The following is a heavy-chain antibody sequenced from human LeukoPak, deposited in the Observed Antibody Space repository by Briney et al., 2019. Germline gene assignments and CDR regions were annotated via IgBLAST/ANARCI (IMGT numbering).Heavy chain of an antibody. CDR3: ARDRRGFNWFDP. Sequence: SETLSLTCAVYGGSFSGYYWSWIRQPPGKGLEWIGEINHSGSTNYNPSLKSRVTISVDTSKNQFSLKLSSVTAADTAVYYCARDRRGFNWFDPWGQGTLVTVSS. J-gene: IGHJ5*02. D-gene: IGHD3-10*01. CDR1: GGSFSGYY. CDR2: INHSGST. V-gene: IGHV4-34*01.